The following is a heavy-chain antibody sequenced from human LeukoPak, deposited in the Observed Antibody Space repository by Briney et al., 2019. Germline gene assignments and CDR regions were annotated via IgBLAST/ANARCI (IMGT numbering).Heavy chain of an antibody. J-gene: IGHJ3*02. D-gene: IGHD2-2*01. CDR1: GGSISSGGYY. V-gene: IGHV4-31*03. CDR3: ARGRQRDDAFDI. CDR2: IYYSGST. Sequence: SETLSLTCTVSGGSISSGGYYWSWIRQHPWKGLEWIGYIYYSGSTYYNPSLKSRVTISVDTSKNQFSLKLSSVTAADTAVYYCARGRQRDDAFDIWGQGTMVTVSS.